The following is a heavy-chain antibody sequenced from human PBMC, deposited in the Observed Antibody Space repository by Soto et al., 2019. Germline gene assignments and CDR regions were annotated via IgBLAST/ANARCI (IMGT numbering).Heavy chain of an antibody. CDR2: INHSGST. J-gene: IGHJ4*02. D-gene: IGHD3-9*01. V-gene: IGHV4-34*01. CDR3: ARANYDILTGYSLSFDY. Sequence: QVQLQQWGAGLLKPSVTLSLTCAVYGGSFSGYYWSWIRQPQGKGLEWLGEINHSGSTNYNPSLKTRVTISVDTSKNQFSLQLSSVTAADTAVYYCARANYDILTGYSLSFDYWGQGTLVTVSS. CDR1: GGSFSGYY.